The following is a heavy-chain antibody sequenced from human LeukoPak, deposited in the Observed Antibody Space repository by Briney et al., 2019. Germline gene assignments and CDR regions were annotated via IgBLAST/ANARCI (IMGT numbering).Heavy chain of an antibody. CDR2: INHSGST. CDR1: GGSFSGYY. J-gene: IGHJ6*02. Sequence: SETLSLTCAVYGGSFSGYYWSWIRQPPGKGLEWIGVINHSGSTNYNPSLKSRVTISVDTSKNQFSLKLSSVTAADTAVYYCARGAMVRGVIRPKSNYYGMDVWGQGTTVTVSS. CDR3: ARGAMVRGVIRPKSNYYGMDV. V-gene: IGHV4-34*01. D-gene: IGHD3-10*01.